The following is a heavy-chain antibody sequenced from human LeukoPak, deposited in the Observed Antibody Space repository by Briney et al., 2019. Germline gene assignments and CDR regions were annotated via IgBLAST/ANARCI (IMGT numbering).Heavy chain of an antibody. V-gene: IGHV3-11*05. Sequence: GGSLRLSCAASGFTFSDYYMSWIRQAPGKGQEWVSYISKSGDNTNYADPVKGRFTMSRDNAKNSLYLQMDSLRAEDTAVYYCARVRQGGSPLDYWGQGTLVTVSS. CDR2: ISKSGDNT. CDR1: GFTFSDYY. J-gene: IGHJ4*02. CDR3: ARVRQGGSPLDY. D-gene: IGHD1-26*01.